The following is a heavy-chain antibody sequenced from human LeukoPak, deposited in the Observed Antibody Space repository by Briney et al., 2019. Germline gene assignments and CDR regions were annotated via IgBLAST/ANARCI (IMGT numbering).Heavy chain of an antibody. J-gene: IGHJ4*02. V-gene: IGHV3-30*03. CDR3: SRHGSSSGSYPDY. D-gene: IGHD3-10*01. CDR1: GFTFNNFG. CDR2: ISYSGSVQ. Sequence: PGGSLRLSCAASGFTFNNFGMHWVRQAPGKGLEWVSVISYSGSVQFYADSVKGRFTISRDASKNTAYLQMNSLKTEDTAVYYCSRHGSSSGSYPDYWGQGTLVTVSS.